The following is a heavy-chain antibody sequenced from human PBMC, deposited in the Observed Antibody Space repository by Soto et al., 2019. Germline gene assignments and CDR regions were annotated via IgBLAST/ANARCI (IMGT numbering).Heavy chain of an antibody. J-gene: IGHJ4*02. CDR1: GFTFSSYG. CDR2: IWYDGSNK. Sequence: QVQLVESGGGVVQPGRSLRLSCAASGFTFSSYGMHWVRQAPGKGLERVAVIWYDGSNKYYADSVKGRFTISRDNSKNTLYLQMNSLRAEDTAVYYCARAGGGSNYRGGDCYGDYWGQGTLVTVSS. CDR3: ARAGGGSNYRGGDCYGDY. V-gene: IGHV3-33*01. D-gene: IGHD2-21*02.